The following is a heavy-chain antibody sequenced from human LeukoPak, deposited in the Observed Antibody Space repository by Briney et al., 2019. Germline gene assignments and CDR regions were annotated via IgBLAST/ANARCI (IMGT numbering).Heavy chain of an antibody. CDR3: ARDYGGSSPFDY. V-gene: IGHV3-21*05. Sequence: GGSLRLSCAASGFTFSSYGMSWVRQAPGKGLEWVSYISSSGSDIYYADSVKGRFTISRDNAKNSLYLHMNSLRAEDTAVYYCARDYGGSSPFDYWGQGTLVTVSS. D-gene: IGHD4-23*01. J-gene: IGHJ4*02. CDR1: GFTFSSYG. CDR2: ISSSGSDI.